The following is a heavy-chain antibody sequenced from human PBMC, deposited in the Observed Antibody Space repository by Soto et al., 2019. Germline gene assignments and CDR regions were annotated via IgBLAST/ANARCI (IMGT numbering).Heavy chain of an antibody. J-gene: IGHJ6*02. CDR3: ARESGFRGNYGMDV. V-gene: IGHV1-69*13. CDR1: GGTFSSYA. D-gene: IGHD3-22*01. CDR2: IIPPLGTV. Sequence: SVKVSCKASGGTFSSYALSLVRQAPGQGLEWMGGIIPPLGTVNFAQRFQGRVTLTADDSTSTAYMELSSLTSDDTAVYYCARESGFRGNYGMDVWGQGTTVTVSS.